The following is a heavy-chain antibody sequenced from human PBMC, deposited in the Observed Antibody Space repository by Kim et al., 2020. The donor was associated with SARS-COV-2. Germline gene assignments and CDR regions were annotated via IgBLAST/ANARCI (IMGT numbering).Heavy chain of an antibody. CDR3: AKDLRALRLGYYYYGMDV. J-gene: IGHJ6*02. CDR1: GFTFSSYA. Sequence: GGSLRLSCAASGFTFSSYAMSWVRQAPGKGLEWVSAISGSGGSTYYADSVKGGFTISRDNSKNTLYLQMNSLRAEDTAVYYCAKDLRALRLGYYYYGMDVWGQGTTVTVSS. D-gene: IGHD3-16*01. CDR2: ISGSGGST. V-gene: IGHV3-23*01.